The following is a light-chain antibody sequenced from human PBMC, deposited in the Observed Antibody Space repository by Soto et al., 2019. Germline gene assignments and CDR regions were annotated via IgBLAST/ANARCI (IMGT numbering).Light chain of an antibody. V-gene: IGKV1-5*01. J-gene: IGKJ1*01. CDR2: DAS. Sequence: DIQMTQSTSTLSASVGDRVTITCRASQSISSWLAWYQQKPGKAPKVLIYDASSLESGVPSRFSGSGSVTEFTLTICSLQPDDFATYYCQQYKSYWTFGQGTKVDIK. CDR3: QQYKSYWT. CDR1: QSISSW.